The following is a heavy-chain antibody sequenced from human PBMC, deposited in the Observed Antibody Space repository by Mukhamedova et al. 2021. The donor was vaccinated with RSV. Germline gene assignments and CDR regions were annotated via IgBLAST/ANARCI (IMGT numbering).Heavy chain of an antibody. CDR3: ARGDFAGVDV. Sequence: GSVISYDGTDKYYADSVKDRFTISRDNSKNTLYLQMKSLRGEDTAGDDCARGDFAGVDVWGHGTTVSVSS. V-gene: IGHV3-30*01. CDR2: ISYDGTDK. J-gene: IGHJ6*02.